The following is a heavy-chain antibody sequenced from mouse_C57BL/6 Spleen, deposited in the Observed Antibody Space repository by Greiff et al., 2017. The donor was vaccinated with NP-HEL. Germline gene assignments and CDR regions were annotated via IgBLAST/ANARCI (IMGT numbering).Heavy chain of an antibody. D-gene: IGHD2-1*01. CDR3: AVYYGNYGWFAY. J-gene: IGHJ3*01. V-gene: IGHV1-64*01. CDR1: GYTFTSYW. Sequence: VKLQQPGAELVKPGASVKLSCKASGYTFTSYWMPWVKQRPGPGLAWIGMIHPNSGSPNYNEKFKCKATLTVDKSSSTAYMQLSSLTSEDSAVYYCAVYYGNYGWFAYWGQGTLVTVSA. CDR2: IHPNSGSP.